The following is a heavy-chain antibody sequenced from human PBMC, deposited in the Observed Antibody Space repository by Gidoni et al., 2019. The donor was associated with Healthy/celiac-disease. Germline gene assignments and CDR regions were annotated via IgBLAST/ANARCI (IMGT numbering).Heavy chain of an antibody. V-gene: IGHV3-23*01. J-gene: IGHJ4*02. D-gene: IGHD1-26*01. Sequence: EVQLLESGCGLVQPGGSLRLSCAASGFTFSSYAMSWVRQAPGKGLEWVSAISGSGGSTYYADYGKGRFTISRDNSKNTLDLQMNSLRAEDTAVYYCAKDQSSVGATYFDYWGQGTLVTVSS. CDR3: AKDQSSVGATYFDY. CDR1: GFTFSSYA. CDR2: ISGSGGST.